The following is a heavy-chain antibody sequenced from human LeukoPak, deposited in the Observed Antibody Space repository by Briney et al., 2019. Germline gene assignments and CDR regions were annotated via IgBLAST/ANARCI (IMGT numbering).Heavy chain of an antibody. V-gene: IGHV1-2*02. CDR3: ARDQWFGESPNWFDP. CDR1: GYTFTGYY. Sequence: ASVKVSCKASGYTFTGYYMHWVRQAPGQGLEWMGWINPNSGGTNYAQKFQGRVTMTRDTSISTAYMELSRLRSDDTAVYYCARDQWFGESPNWFDPWGQGTLVTVSS. J-gene: IGHJ5*02. D-gene: IGHD3-10*01. CDR2: INPNSGGT.